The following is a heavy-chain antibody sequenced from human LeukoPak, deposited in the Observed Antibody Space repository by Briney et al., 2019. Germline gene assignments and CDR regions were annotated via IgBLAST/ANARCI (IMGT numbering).Heavy chain of an antibody. CDR3: AKGRGYCTGGSSYSDY. J-gene: IGHJ4*02. CDR2: ISGSDGST. V-gene: IGHV3-23*01. CDR1: GFTFSNYA. Sequence: PGGSLRLSCTASGFTFSNYAMSWVRQAPGEGLEWVSTISGSDGSTYYADSVKGRFTISRDNSKNTLYLQMNSLRVEDTAIYYCAKGRGYCTGGSSYSDYWGQGTLVTVSS. D-gene: IGHD2-15*01.